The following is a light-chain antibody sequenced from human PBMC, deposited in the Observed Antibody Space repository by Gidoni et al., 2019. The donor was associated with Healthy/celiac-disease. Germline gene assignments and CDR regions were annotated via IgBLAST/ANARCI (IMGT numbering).Light chain of an antibody. CDR2: KAS. J-gene: IGKJ2*01. Sequence: DIQMTKSPSPLSASVGDRVTITCRASQSISSWLAWYQQKPGKAPKLLIYKASSLESGVPSRFSGSGSGTEFTLTISSLQPDDFATYYCQPYNSYPYPFXXXTKLEIK. V-gene: IGKV1-5*03. CDR1: QSISSW. CDR3: QPYNSYPYP.